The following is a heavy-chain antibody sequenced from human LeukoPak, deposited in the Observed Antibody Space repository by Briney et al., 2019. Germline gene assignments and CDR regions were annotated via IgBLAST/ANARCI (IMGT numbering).Heavy chain of an antibody. CDR2: INPNSGDT. J-gene: IGHJ5*02. CDR3: ARELDIVVVVAATRANWFDP. V-gene: IGHV1-2*02. CDR1: GYTLTGYY. D-gene: IGHD2-15*01. Sequence: ASVKVSCKASGYTLTGYYMHWVRQAPGQGLEWMGWINPNSGDTNYAQKFQGRVTMTRDTSISTAYMELSRLRSDDTAVYYCARELDIVVVVAATRANWFDPWGQGTLVTVSS.